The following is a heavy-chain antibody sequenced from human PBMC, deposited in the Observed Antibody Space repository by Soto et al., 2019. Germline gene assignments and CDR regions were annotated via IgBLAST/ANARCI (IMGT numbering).Heavy chain of an antibody. J-gene: IGHJ4*02. V-gene: IGHV3-21*01. CDR3: AREDSIIITAVSDF. Sequence: RGSLRLSCTVSGFAFNNYGINWVRPAPGKGLEWVSSISKSDYTYYSDSVKGRFTMSRDNGKNSVSLQMKTLRVEDTDVYYCAREDSIIITAVSDFWGQGTLVTVSS. D-gene: IGHD3-22*01. CDR2: ISKSDYT. CDR1: GFAFNNYG.